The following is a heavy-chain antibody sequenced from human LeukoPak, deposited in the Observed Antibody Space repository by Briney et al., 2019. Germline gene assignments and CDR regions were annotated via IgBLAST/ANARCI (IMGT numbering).Heavy chain of an antibody. Sequence: ASVKASCNASGYSFTSYYMHWVRQSPGHGLDWMGIINPSVGSAYSAQKFQGRVPMTRDTSTSTVYLEVSSLRSEDTAVYYCARGLGSTGKFDYWGQGTLVTVSS. D-gene: IGHD1-26*01. V-gene: IGHV1-46*01. CDR2: INPSVGSA. CDR1: GYSFTSYY. J-gene: IGHJ4*02. CDR3: ARGLGSTGKFDY.